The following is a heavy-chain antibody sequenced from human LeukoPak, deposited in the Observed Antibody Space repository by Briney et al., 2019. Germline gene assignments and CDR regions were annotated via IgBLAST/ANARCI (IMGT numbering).Heavy chain of an antibody. CDR3: AKDRRAAAGTRHYGMDV. J-gene: IGHJ6*02. CDR2: ISYDGSNK. CDR1: GFTFSSYG. Sequence: GGSLRLSCAASGFTFSSYGMHWVRQAPGKGLEWVAVISYDGSNKYYADSVKGRFTISRDNSKNTLYLQMNSLRAEDTAVYYCAKDRRAAAGTRHYGMDVWGQGTTVTVSS. D-gene: IGHD6-13*01. V-gene: IGHV3-30*18.